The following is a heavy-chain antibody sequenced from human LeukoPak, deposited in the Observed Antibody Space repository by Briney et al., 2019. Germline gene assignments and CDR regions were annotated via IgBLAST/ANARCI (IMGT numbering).Heavy chain of an antibody. CDR1: GFTFDDYG. D-gene: IGHD2-2*01. CDR2: INWNGGST. CDR3: ARSGGDIVVVPAASGDYFDY. V-gene: IGHV3-20*04. Sequence: GGSLRLSCAASGFTFDDYGMSWVRQAPGKGLEWVSGINWNGGSTVYADSVKGRFTISRDNAKNSLYLQMNSLRAEDTALYYCARSGGDIVVVPAASGDYFDYWGQGTLVTVSS. J-gene: IGHJ4*02.